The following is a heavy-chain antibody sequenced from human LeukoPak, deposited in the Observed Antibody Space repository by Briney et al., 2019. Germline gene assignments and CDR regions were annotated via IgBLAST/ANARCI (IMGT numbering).Heavy chain of an antibody. J-gene: IGHJ4*02. V-gene: IGHV3-33*08. Sequence: GGSLRLSCAASGFTVSSNYMSWVRQAPGKGLEWVAVIWYDGSNKYYADSVKGRFTISRDNSKNTLYLQMNSLRAEDTAVYYCARDRGGSYPSPIDYWGQGTLVTVSS. D-gene: IGHD1-26*01. CDR3: ARDRGGSYPSPIDY. CDR1: GFTVSSNY. CDR2: IWYDGSNK.